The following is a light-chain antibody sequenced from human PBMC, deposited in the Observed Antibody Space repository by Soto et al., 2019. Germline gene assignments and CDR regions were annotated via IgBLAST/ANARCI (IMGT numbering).Light chain of an antibody. CDR2: GAS. V-gene: IGKV3-20*01. CDR1: QSVSSSY. J-gene: IGKJ2*01. CDR3: QQYGSSPYT. Sequence: EIVLTQSPGNLSLSPWERATLSCRASQSVSSSYLAWYQQKPGQAPRLLIYGASSRATGIPDRFSGSGSGTDFTLTISRLEPEDFAVYYCQQYGSSPYTFGQGTKLEMK.